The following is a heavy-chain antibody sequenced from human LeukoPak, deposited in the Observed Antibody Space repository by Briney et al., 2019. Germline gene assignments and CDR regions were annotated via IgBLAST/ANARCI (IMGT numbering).Heavy chain of an antibody. CDR1: GYFISSGYH. CDR3: ARSDIIIRPAAQLFDY. Sequence: XXTLXLTCVVSGYFISSGYHWGWIRQPPGKGLEWIXSMYHSGTTYYNPSLKSRVTMSVDRSKNQFSLKLRSVTAADAAVYYCARSDIIIRPAAQLFDYWGLGALVTVSS. D-gene: IGHD2-2*01. J-gene: IGHJ4*02. CDR2: MYHSGTT. V-gene: IGHV4-38-2*01.